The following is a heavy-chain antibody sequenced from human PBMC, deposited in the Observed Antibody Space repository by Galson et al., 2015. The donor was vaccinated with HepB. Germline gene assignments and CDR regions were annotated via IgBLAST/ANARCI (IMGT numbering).Heavy chain of an antibody. CDR2: ISTFNGNS. CDR3: ERGYSSWLTTSYYFGMDV. CDR1: GYTFINYG. D-gene: IGHD6-19*01. V-gene: IGHV1-18*01. Sequence: SVKVSCKASGYTFINYGISWVRQAPGQGLEWLGWISTFNGNSNYAQKPQGRVTMTTDTSTSTAYMDLRSLRSDDTAMYYCERGYSSWLTTSYYFGMDVWGQGTTVTVSS. J-gene: IGHJ6*02.